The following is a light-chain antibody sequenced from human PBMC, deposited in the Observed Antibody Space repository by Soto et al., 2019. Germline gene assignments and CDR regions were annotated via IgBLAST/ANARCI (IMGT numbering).Light chain of an antibody. CDR3: QQYDTSPLYA. J-gene: IGKJ2*01. V-gene: IGKV3-20*01. CDR1: QSVSGTY. CDR2: GAS. Sequence: EIVLTQSPGTLSLSPGERATLSCRASQSVSGTYLAWYQQKPGQAPRLLIYGASSMATGIPDRFSGSGSGTDFAITISRLEPEDFAVYYCQQYDTSPLYAFGQGTKLEIK.